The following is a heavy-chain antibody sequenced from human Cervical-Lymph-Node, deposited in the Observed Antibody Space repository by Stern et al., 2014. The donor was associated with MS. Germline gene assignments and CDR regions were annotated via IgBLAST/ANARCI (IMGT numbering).Heavy chain of an antibody. CDR2: IYYSGST. CDR1: GGSISSGDYY. D-gene: IGHD5-18*01. Sequence: VQLLESGPGLVKPSQTLSLTCTVSGGSISSGDYYWSWVRQHPGQGLEWIGYIYYSGSTYYNPSLKSRLIISVDTSKNQFSLKLNSVTAADTAVYYCARVSNTAMGAKYYGMDVWGQGTTVTVSS. CDR3: ARVSNTAMGAKYYGMDV. J-gene: IGHJ6*02. V-gene: IGHV4-31*03.